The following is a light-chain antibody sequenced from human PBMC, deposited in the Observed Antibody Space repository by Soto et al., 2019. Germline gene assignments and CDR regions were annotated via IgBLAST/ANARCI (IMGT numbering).Light chain of an antibody. CDR2: EVV. Sequence: QSALTQPASVSGSPGQSITISCTGTSSDVGGYNYVSWYQQYPGEAPKLMIYEVVKRPSGVPDRFSGSKSGNTASLTVSGLQAEDEADYYCCSYAGHTNVLFGGGTKVTVL. J-gene: IGLJ2*01. CDR1: SSDVGGYNY. V-gene: IGLV2-8*01. CDR3: CSYAGHTNVL.